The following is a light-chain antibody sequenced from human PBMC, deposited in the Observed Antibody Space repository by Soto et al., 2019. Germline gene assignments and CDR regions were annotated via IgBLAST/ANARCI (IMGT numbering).Light chain of an antibody. V-gene: IGKV1-16*01. Sequence: DIQMTQSPSSLSVSVGDTVTITCRASQSVSNFLGWFQQKPGKPPKSLIYTASSLQSGVPARFRGSGSGTQFALTINGLQPEDSATYYCQQYRTYPRTFGQGTRVEIK. CDR2: TAS. J-gene: IGKJ1*01. CDR3: QQYRTYPRT. CDR1: QSVSNF.